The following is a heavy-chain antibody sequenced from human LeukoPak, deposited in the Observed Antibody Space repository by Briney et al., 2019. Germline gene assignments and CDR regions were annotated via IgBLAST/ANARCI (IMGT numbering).Heavy chain of an antibody. Sequence: GGSLRLSCAVSGFTFSGFGMNWVRQAPGKGLEWVSSISSSSSYIYYADSVKGRFTISRDNAKHSLYLQMNSLRAEDTAVYYCAELGITMIGGVWGKGTTVTISS. CDR1: GFTFSGFG. D-gene: IGHD3-10*02. CDR2: ISSSSSYI. CDR3: AELGITMIGGV. J-gene: IGHJ6*04. V-gene: IGHV3-21*01.